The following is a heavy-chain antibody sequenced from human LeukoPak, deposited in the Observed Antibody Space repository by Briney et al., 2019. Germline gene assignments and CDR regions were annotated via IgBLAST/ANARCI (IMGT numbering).Heavy chain of an antibody. D-gene: IGHD2-2*01. CDR1: GGTFITFA. J-gene: IGHJ3*02. V-gene: IGHV1-69*06. CDR3: AGSVPGRDAFDI. CDR2: VFPLFGTT. Sequence: SVTVSCTPSGGTFITFAINWVRQAPGPGLEWMGRVFPLFGTTNSAQNFQGRVSITADKSTSTAYMELSSLRSEDTAVYYCAGSVPGRDAFDIWGQGTMVSVSS.